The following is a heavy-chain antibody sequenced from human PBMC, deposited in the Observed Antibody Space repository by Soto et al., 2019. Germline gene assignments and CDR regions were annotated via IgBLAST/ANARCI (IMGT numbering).Heavy chain of an antibody. CDR3: TTEDIVVVPAAMSAFDI. V-gene: IGHV3-15*01. J-gene: IGHJ3*02. Sequence: GGSLRLSCAASGFTFSNAWMSWVRQAPGKGLEWVGRIKSKTDGGTTDYAAPVKGRFTISRDDSKNTLYLQMNSLKTEDTAVYYCTTEDIVVVPAAMSAFDIWGQGTMVTVSS. CDR2: IKSKTDGGTT. CDR1: GFTFSNAW. D-gene: IGHD2-2*01.